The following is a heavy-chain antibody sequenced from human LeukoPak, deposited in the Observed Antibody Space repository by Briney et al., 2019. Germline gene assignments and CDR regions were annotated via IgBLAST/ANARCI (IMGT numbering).Heavy chain of an antibody. Sequence: ASVKVSCKASGYTFTGYYMHWVRQAPGQGLEWMGWINPNSGGTNYAQKFQGRVTMTRGTSISTAYMELSRLRSDDTAVYYCARERRYYYDSSGYYYYFDYWGQGTLVTVSS. J-gene: IGHJ4*02. V-gene: IGHV1-2*02. D-gene: IGHD3-22*01. CDR3: ARERRYYYDSSGYYYYFDY. CDR2: INPNSGGT. CDR1: GYTFTGYY.